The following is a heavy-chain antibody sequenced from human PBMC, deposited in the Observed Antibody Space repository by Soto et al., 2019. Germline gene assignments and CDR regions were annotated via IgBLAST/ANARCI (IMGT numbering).Heavy chain of an antibody. V-gene: IGHV3-23*01. CDR3: AKHWGKPAPDGY. Sequence: EVHLLESGGGLVQPGGSLRLSCAGSGFTFNTYAMSWVRQAPGKGLEWVSMISDSGGSTYYSGSVRGRFTISRDNSKNTLYLQMNSLRADDTATYYCAKHWGKPAPDGYWGQGTLVTVSS. J-gene: IGHJ4*02. CDR1: GFTFNTYA. CDR2: ISDSGGST. D-gene: IGHD6-13*01.